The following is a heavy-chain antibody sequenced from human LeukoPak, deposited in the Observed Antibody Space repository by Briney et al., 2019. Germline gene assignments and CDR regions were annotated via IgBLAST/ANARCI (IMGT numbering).Heavy chain of an antibody. CDR1: GGTFSSYA. CDR3: ARVVPAAERDY. Sequence: GASVKVSCKASGGTFSSYAISWVRQAPGQGLEWMGRINPNSGGTNYAQKFQGRVTMTRDTSISTAYMELSRLRSDDTAVYYCARVVPAAERDYWGQGTLVTVSS. CDR2: INPNSGGT. V-gene: IGHV1-2*06. J-gene: IGHJ4*02. D-gene: IGHD2-2*01.